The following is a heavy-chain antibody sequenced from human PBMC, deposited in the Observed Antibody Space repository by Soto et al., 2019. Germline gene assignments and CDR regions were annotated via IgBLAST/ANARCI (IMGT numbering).Heavy chain of an antibody. V-gene: IGHV1-18*01. J-gene: IGHJ6*02. CDR1: GYTFTSYG. CDR2: ISAYNGNT. CDR3: AGGGGSSSSWTSYNNHMDV. D-gene: IGHD6-13*01. Sequence: ASVKVSCKASGYTFTSYGISWVRQAPGQGLEWMGWISAYNGNTNYAQKLQGRVTMTTDTSTSTAYMELRSLRSDDTAVYYSAGGGGSSSSWTSYNNHMDVWRQGTTVTVSS.